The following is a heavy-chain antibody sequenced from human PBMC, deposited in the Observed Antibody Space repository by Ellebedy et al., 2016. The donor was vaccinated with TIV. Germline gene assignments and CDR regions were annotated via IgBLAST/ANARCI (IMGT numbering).Heavy chain of an antibody. J-gene: IGHJ4*02. CDR3: ARGITGPVDLGY. CDR1: GHTFTSDG. Sequence: AASVKVSCKASGHTFTSDGFGWVRQAPGQGLEWMGWINTYNGNTNYAKSFQGRVTMITDTSTNTAYLDLRSLRPDDTAVYYCARGITGPVDLGYWGQGTLVTVSS. V-gene: IGHV1-18*04. D-gene: IGHD1-1*01. CDR2: INTYNGNT.